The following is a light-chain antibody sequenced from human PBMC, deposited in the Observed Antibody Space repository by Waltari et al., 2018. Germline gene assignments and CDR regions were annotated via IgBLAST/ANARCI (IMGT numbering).Light chain of an antibody. J-gene: IGLJ2*01. CDR3: SSHTSNSVVV. CDR2: DVS. Sequence: QSALTQPASVSGSPGQSITISCTGTSSDVGGYNYVSWYQQHPGKAPKVMIYDVSNRPSGVSNRFSSSKSGNTASLTISGLQAEDEAEYYCSSHTSNSVVVFGGGTKPTVL. CDR1: SSDVGGYNY. V-gene: IGLV2-14*03.